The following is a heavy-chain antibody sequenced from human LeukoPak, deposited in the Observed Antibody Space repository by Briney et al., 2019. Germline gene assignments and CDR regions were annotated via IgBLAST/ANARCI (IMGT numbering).Heavy chain of an antibody. CDR2: ISYDGSNK. V-gene: IGHV3-30-3*01. CDR1: GFTFSSYA. D-gene: IGHD2-2*01. CDR3: ARSRGDIVVVPAATFDY. Sequence: HPGGSLRLSCAASGFTFSSYAMHWVRQAPGKGLEWVAVISYDGSNKYYADSVKGRFTISRDNSKNTVYLQMNSLRAEGTAVYYCARSRGDIVVVPAATFDYWGQGTLVTVSS. J-gene: IGHJ4*02.